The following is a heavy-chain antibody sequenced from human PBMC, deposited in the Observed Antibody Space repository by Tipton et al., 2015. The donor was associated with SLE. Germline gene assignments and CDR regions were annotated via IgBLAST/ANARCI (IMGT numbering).Heavy chain of an antibody. CDR2: IYTSGST. D-gene: IGHD6-13*01. V-gene: IGHV4-61*02. J-gene: IGHJ4*02. CDR3: ARVERAARGFDY. Sequence: TLSLTCTVSGGSISSGSYYWSWIRQPAGKGLEWIGRIYTSGSTNYNPSLKSRVTISVDTSKNQFSLKLSSVTAADTAVYYCARVERAARGFDYWGQGTLVTVSS. CDR1: GGSISSGSYY.